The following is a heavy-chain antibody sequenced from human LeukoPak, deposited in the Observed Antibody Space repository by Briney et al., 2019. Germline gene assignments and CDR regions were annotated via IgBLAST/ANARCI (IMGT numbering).Heavy chain of an antibody. CDR2: ISSSSSYI. CDR1: GFTFSSYS. Sequence: GGSLRLSCAASGFTFSSYSMNWVRQAPGKGLEWVSSISSSSSYIYYADSVKGRFTISRDNAKNSLYLQMNSLRAEDTAVYYCARDEGIYSGSPAGVWGQGTTVTVSS. CDR3: ARDEGIYSGSPAGV. D-gene: IGHD1-26*01. V-gene: IGHV3-21*01. J-gene: IGHJ6*02.